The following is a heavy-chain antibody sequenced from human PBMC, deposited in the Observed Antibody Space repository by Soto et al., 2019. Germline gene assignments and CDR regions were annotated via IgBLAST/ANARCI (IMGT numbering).Heavy chain of an antibody. CDR2: IIPIFGTA. V-gene: IGHV1-69*01. CDR3: AREDKYGSGSYCWWV. CDR1: GGTFSSYA. D-gene: IGHD3-10*01. Sequence: QVPLVQSGAEVKKPGSSVKVSCKASGGTFSSYAISWVRQAPGQGLEWMGGIIPIFGTANYAQKFQGRVTITADESTSTAYMELSSLRSEDTAVYYCAREDKYGSGSYCWWVWGQGTLVTVSS. J-gene: IGHJ4*02.